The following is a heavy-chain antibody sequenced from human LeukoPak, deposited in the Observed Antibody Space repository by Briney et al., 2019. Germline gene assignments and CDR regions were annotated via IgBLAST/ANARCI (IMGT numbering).Heavy chain of an antibody. Sequence: GGSLSLSCAASGFTFSNYNMNWVRQAPGKGLEWVSYISSSGSTILYADSVKGRFSISRDNAKNSLFLQMNSLRAGDTAVYYCAREKASTTGTTDYDYWGQGTLVTVSS. D-gene: IGHD1-1*01. CDR1: GFTFSNYN. CDR3: AREKASTTGTTDYDY. CDR2: ISSSGSTI. J-gene: IGHJ4*02. V-gene: IGHV3-48*03.